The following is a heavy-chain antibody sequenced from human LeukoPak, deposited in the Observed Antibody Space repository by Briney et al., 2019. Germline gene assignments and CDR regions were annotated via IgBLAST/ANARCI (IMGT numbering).Heavy chain of an antibody. D-gene: IGHD3-9*01. Sequence: SVKVSCKASGFTFTSSAVQWVRQARGQRLEWIGWIVVGSGNTNYAQKFQERVTITRDMSTSTAYMELSSLRSEDTAVYYCAAGLRYFDWLPPLGYWGQGTLATVSS. CDR3: AAGLRYFDWLPPLGY. CDR1: GFTFTSSA. CDR2: IVVGSGNT. J-gene: IGHJ4*02. V-gene: IGHV1-58*01.